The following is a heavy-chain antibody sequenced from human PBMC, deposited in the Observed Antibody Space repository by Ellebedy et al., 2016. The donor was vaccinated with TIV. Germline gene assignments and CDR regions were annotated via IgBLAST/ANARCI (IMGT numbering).Heavy chain of an antibody. J-gene: IGHJ4*02. CDR2: FSGSGVST. CDR1: GFTFNLYA. V-gene: IGHV3-23*01. D-gene: IGHD3-22*01. Sequence: GESLKISCAASGFTFNLYAMNWVRQAPGRGLEWVSAFSGSGVSTYYGASVKVRFTISRDNSKNTLYLQMNSLRAEDKAVYYCAKGSDYYDSSGYSTDFGYWGQGTLVTVSS. CDR3: AKGSDYYDSSGYSTDFGY.